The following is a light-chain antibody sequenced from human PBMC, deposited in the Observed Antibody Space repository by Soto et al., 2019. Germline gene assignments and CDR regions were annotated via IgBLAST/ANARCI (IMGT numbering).Light chain of an antibody. J-gene: IGLJ3*02. CDR1: SSDIGGYNY. Sequence: QSVLTQPASVSGSPGQSITISCTGTSSDIGGYNYVCWYQQHPDKAPKLIIYDVTNRPSGVSNRFSGSKSGNTASLSISGLQAEDEADYYCSSYTSSGTVVFGGGTQLTVL. CDR2: DVT. CDR3: SSYTSSGTVV. V-gene: IGLV2-14*03.